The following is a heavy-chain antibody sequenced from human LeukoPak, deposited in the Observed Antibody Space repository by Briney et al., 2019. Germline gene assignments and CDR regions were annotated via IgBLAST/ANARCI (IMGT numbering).Heavy chain of an antibody. D-gene: IGHD2-15*01. Sequence: GGSLRLSCTASGFNFGDYAMSWVRQAPGKGLEWVSLISGDGGSTYYADSVKGRFTISRDNSKNSLYLQMNSLRNEDTAFYYCTKDILSAATGYYGMDVWGQGTTVTVSS. CDR3: TKDILSAATGYYGMDV. V-gene: IGHV3-43*02. CDR1: GFNFGDYA. CDR2: ISGDGGST. J-gene: IGHJ6*02.